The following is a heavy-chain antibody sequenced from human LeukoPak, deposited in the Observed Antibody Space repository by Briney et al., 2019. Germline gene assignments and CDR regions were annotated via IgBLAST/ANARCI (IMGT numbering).Heavy chain of an antibody. J-gene: IGHJ4*02. CDR3: ARDRYSGYDWGVDY. V-gene: IGHV3-30*02. CDR2: IRYDGSNK. D-gene: IGHD5-12*01. Sequence: GGSLRLSCAASGFTFSNYWMSWVRQAPGKGLEWVAFIRYDGSNKYYADSVKGRFTISRDNSKNTLYLQMNSLRAEDTAVYYCARDRYSGYDWGVDYWGQGTLVTVSS. CDR1: GFTFSNYW.